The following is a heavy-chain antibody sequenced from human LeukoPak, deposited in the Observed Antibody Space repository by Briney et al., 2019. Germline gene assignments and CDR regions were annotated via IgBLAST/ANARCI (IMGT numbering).Heavy chain of an antibody. Sequence: SSETLSLTCAVSGGSISSHYWSWIRQPPGKGLEGIGFIYYSGTTKYNPSLKSRVTISADTSKNQFSLKLSSVTAADTAVYYCARQADDSSSSLVYFDYWGQGTLVTVSS. CDR2: IYYSGTT. V-gene: IGHV4-59*08. CDR3: ARQADDSSSSLVYFDY. J-gene: IGHJ4*02. CDR1: GGSISSHY. D-gene: IGHD6-6*01.